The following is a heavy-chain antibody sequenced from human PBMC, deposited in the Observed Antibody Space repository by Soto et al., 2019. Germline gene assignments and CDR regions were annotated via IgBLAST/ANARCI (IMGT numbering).Heavy chain of an antibody. J-gene: IGHJ4*02. CDR3: ARDYTVNTYSGFDY. CDR1: GFTFSSYS. D-gene: IGHD4-17*01. CDR2: ISSSSSYI. V-gene: IGHV3-21*01. Sequence: EVQLVESGGGLVKPGGSLRLSCAASGFTFSSYSMNWVRQAPGKGLEWVSSISSSSSYIYYADSVKGRFTISRDNAKNSLYLQMNSLRAEDTAVYYCARDYTVNTYSGFDYWGQGTLVTVSS.